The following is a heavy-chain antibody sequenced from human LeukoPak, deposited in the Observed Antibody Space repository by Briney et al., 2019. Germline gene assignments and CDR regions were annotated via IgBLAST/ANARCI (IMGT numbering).Heavy chain of an antibody. D-gene: IGHD1-26*01. Sequence: GGPLRLSCAASGFTFSSYAMSWVRQAPGKGLEWISTMSASGGRTYYADSVMGRFTISKDNSKKLLYLRMNSLRAEDTAVYYCAKDREPDDDYYYYGMDAWGQGTTVIVSS. CDR2: MSASGGRT. J-gene: IGHJ6*02. CDR1: GFTFSSYA. V-gene: IGHV3-23*01. CDR3: AKDREPDDDYYYYGMDA.